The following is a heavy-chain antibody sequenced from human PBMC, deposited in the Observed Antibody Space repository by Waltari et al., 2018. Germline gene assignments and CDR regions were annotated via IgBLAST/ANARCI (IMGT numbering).Heavy chain of an antibody. CDR3: ARDRGRGLYLDS. D-gene: IGHD1-26*01. J-gene: IGHJ4*02. V-gene: IGHV4-4*02. CDR2: IHGSGKT. Sequence: QLQLQQSGPGLVKPSESLSITCAVPGDFVSHYYWWSWVRQSPGKGLEWIGQIHGSGKTNYNPSLESRVTVSMDTSNNQFSLKLTSPAAADTAVYYCARDRGRGLYLDSWGQGTLVTVSP. CDR1: GDFVSHYYW.